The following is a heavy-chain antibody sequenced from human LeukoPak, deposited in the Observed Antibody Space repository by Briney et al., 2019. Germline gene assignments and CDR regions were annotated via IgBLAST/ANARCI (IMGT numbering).Heavy chain of an antibody. Sequence: ASGTLSLTCVVSGGSISNTNWWSWVRQPPGKGLEWIGEIYQSGRTNYNPSLKSRVTMSSDRSKNQFSLKLSSVTAADTAVYYCAVFDTSTGYSIPHYWGQGTLVTVSS. D-gene: IGHD3-9*01. CDR2: IYQSGRT. J-gene: IGHJ4*02. CDR1: GGSISNTNW. CDR3: AVFDTSTGYSIPHY. V-gene: IGHV4-4*02.